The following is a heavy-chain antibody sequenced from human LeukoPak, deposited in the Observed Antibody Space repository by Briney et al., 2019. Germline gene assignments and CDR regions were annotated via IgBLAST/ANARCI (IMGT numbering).Heavy chain of an antibody. D-gene: IGHD6-19*01. Sequence: SETLSLTCTVSGGSISSYYWSWIRQPPGKGLEWIGYIYYSGSTNYNPSLKSRVTISVDTSKNQFSLKLSSVTAADTAVYYCARHGIAVAQYVMDVWGQGTTVTVSS. CDR1: GGSISSYY. V-gene: IGHV4-59*08. CDR3: ARHGIAVAQYVMDV. CDR2: IYYSGST. J-gene: IGHJ6*02.